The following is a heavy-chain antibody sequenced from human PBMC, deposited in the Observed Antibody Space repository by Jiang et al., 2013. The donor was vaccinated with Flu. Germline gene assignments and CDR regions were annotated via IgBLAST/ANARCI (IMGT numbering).Heavy chain of an antibody. Sequence: LLKPSETLSLTCAVSGGSISSSSYYWGWIRQPPGKGLEWIGSIYYSGSTYYNPSLKSRVTISVDTSKNQFSLKLSSVTAADTAVYYCARDLADCSSTSCEYYFDYYGMDVW. CDR2: IYYSGST. J-gene: IGHJ6*01. V-gene: IGHV4-39*02. CDR1: GGSISSSSYY. CDR3: ARDLADCSSTSCEYYFDYYGMDV. D-gene: IGHD2-2*01.